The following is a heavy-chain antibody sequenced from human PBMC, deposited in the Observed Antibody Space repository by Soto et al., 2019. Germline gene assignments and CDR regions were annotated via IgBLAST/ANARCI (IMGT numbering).Heavy chain of an antibody. D-gene: IGHD1-26*01. Sequence: EVQLLESGGGLVQPGGSLRLSCAASGFTFSSYAMSWVRQAPGKGLEWVSAISGSGGSTYYADSVKGRFTISRDNSKNTLYLQMNSLRAEDTAVYYCAKLEGAAISSYYYYGMDVWGQGTTVTVSS. CDR3: AKLEGAAISSYYYYGMDV. CDR1: GFTFSSYA. V-gene: IGHV3-23*01. CDR2: ISGSGGST. J-gene: IGHJ6*02.